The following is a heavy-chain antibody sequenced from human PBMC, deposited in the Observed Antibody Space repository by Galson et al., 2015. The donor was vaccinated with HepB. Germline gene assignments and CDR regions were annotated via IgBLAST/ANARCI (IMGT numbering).Heavy chain of an antibody. V-gene: IGHV1-18*04. Sequence: SVKVSCKASGYIFTDFGISWVRQAPGQGLEWMGWIRAYNGNMKYAQNLQGRVAMTTDTSTSTAYMELRSLTSDDTAVYYCTRDLGGTPGIFFDYWGQGTLVTVSS. CDR2: IRAYNGNM. J-gene: IGHJ4*02. CDR3: TRDLGGTPGIFFDY. CDR1: GYIFTDFG. D-gene: IGHD1/OR15-1a*01.